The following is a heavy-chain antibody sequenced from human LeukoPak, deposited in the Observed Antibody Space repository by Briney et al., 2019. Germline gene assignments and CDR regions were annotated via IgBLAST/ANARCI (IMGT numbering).Heavy chain of an antibody. CDR1: GFTVSSNY. D-gene: IGHD3-10*01. CDR3: TTDLGPMVRGVIITYHYYGMDV. V-gene: IGHV3-15*01. Sequence: GGSLRLSCAASGFTVSSNYMSWARQAPGKGLEWVGRIKSKTDGGTTDYAAPVKGRFTISRDDSKNTLYLQMNSLKTEDTAVYYCTTDLGPMVRGVIITYHYYGMDVWGQGTTVTVSS. CDR2: IKSKTDGGTT. J-gene: IGHJ6*02.